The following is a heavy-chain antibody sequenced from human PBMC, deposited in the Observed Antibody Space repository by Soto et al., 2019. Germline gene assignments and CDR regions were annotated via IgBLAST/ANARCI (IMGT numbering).Heavy chain of an antibody. CDR2: IRSKANSYAT. J-gene: IGHJ6*02. CDR1: GFTFSGSA. D-gene: IGHD3-22*01. V-gene: IGHV3-73*01. CDR3: AKDGDYDSYGYYYPGRSKTYFGMDV. Sequence: GGSLRLSCEASGFTFSGSAMHWVRQASGKGLEWVGRIRSKANSYATAYAASVKGRFSISRDESKNTAYLQMNSLRAEDTAVYFCAKDGDYDSYGYYYPGRSKTYFGMDVWGLGTTVTVSS.